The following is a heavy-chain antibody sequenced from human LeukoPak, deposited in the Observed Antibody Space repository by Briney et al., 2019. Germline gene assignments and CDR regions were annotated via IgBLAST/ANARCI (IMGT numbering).Heavy chain of an antibody. D-gene: IGHD1-26*01. Sequence: GASVKVSCKASGGTFSSYAISWVRQAPGQGLEWMGGFDPEDGETIYAQKFQGRVTMTEDTSTDTAYMELSSLRSEDTAVYYCATARVVVGVNFDYWGQGTLVTVSS. CDR3: ATARVVVGVNFDY. CDR2: FDPEDGET. CDR1: GGTFSSYA. V-gene: IGHV1-24*01. J-gene: IGHJ4*02.